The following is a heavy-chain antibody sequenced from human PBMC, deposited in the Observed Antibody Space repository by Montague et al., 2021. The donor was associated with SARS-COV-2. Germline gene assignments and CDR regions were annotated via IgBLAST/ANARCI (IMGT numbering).Heavy chain of an antibody. CDR1: GGSISSYY. D-gene: IGHD2-15*01. Sequence: SETLSLTCTVSGGSISSYYWSWIRQPPGKGLEWIGYIYYSGSTNYNPSLKSRVTISVDTSKNQFSLKLSSVTAADTAVYYCARRSLGYCSCGSCYSAFDPWGQGTLVTVSS. V-gene: IGHV4-59*01. CDR2: IYYSGST. J-gene: IGHJ5*02. CDR3: ARRSLGYCSCGSCYSAFDP.